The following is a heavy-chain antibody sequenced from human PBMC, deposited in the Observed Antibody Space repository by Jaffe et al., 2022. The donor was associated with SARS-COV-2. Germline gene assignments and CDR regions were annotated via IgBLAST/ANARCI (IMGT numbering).Heavy chain of an antibody. CDR3: ARGGQQLGGLGF. V-gene: IGHV4-59*01. D-gene: IGHD4-4*01. J-gene: IGHJ4*02. CDR1: GGSINSYY. CDR2: IYYSGST. Sequence: QVQLQESGPGLVKPSETLSLTCSVSGGSINSYYWSWIRQPPGEALEWIGYIYYSGSTNYNPSLKSRVTMSVDTSKNQFSLNLSSVTAADTAVYYCARGGQQLGGLGFWGQGALVIVSS.